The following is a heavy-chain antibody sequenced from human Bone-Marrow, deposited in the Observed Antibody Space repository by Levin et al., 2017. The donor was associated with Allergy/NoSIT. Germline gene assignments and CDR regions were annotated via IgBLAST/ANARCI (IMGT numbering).Heavy chain of an antibody. J-gene: IGHJ6*02. D-gene: IGHD2-21*01. CDR3: AVPYGLYDMDV. Sequence: ASVKVSCKASGGTFNTFAVNWVRQAPGQGLEWMGGIIPLFGKPHYAQRFQGRVTITADKSTNTVYMELTSLRSEDTAVYYCAVPYGLYDMDVWGHGTTVIVSS. CDR2: IIPLFGKP. CDR1: GGTFNTFA. V-gene: IGHV1-69*06.